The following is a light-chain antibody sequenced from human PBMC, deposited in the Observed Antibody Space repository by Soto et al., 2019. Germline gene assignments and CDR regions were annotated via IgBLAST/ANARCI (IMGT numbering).Light chain of an antibody. V-gene: IGKV3-15*01. Sequence: EVVMTQSPGTPSVSPGERASLSCRASQSVSGNLAWYQQTPGQAPRLLIHGASTRATGIPARFSGSGSGTEFTLTISSLQSEDFAFYYCQQYNDWPRTFGQGTKVDIK. CDR3: QQYNDWPRT. CDR2: GAS. J-gene: IGKJ1*01. CDR1: QSVSGN.